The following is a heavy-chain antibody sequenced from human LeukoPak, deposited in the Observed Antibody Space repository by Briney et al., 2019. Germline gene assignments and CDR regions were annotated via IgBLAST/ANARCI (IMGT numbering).Heavy chain of an antibody. CDR1: GDSVSSNSAA. Sequence: SQTLSLTCAISGDSVSSNSAAWNWIRQSPSRGLEWLGRTYYRSKWYNDYAVSVKSRITINPDTSKNQFSLQLNSVTPEDTAVYYCARATEGVEWLRLRYYYYYMDVWGKGTTVTVSS. CDR3: ARATEGVEWLRLRYYYYYMDV. D-gene: IGHD5-12*01. CDR2: TYYRSKWYN. J-gene: IGHJ6*03. V-gene: IGHV6-1*01.